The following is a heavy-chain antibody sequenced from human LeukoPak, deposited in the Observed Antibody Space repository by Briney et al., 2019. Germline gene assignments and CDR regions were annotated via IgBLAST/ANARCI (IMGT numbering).Heavy chain of an antibody. D-gene: IGHD2-15*01. J-gene: IGHJ4*02. CDR2: ISYDGSNK. V-gene: IGHV3-30*18. Sequence: GRSLRLSCAASGFTFSSYGMHWVRQAPGKGLEWVAVISYDGSNKYYADSVKGRFTISRDNSKNTLYLQMNSLRAEDTAVYCCAKGEEVVAATLPFFDYWGQGTLVTVSS. CDR1: GFTFSSYG. CDR3: AKGEEVVAATLPFFDY.